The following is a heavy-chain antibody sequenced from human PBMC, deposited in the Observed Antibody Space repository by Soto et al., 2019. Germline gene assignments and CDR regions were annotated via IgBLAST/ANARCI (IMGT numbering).Heavy chain of an antibody. CDR1: GGSISSGGYY. J-gene: IGHJ4*02. D-gene: IGHD3-22*01. CDR2: IYYSGST. CDR3: ARAPLYYYDSSGYYGPLVY. Sequence: SETLSLTCTVSGGSISSGGYYWSWIRQHPGKGLEWIGYIYYSGSTYYNPSLKSRVTISVDTSKNQFSLKLSSVTAADTAVYYCARAPLYYYDSSGYYGPLVYWGQGTLVTVSS. V-gene: IGHV4-31*03.